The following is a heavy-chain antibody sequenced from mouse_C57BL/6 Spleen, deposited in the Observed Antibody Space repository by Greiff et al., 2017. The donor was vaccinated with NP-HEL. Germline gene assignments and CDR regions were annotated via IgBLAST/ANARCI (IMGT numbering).Heavy chain of an antibody. CDR3: ARFLMSAEGSCYAMDY. V-gene: IGHV1-81*01. Sequence: QVQLQQSGAELARPGASVKLSCKASGYTFTSYGISWVKQRTGQGLEWIGEIYPRSGNTYYNEKFKGKATLTADKSSSTAYMELRSLTSEDSAVYFGARFLMSAEGSCYAMDYWGDGTSVTVSS. D-gene: IGHD2-3*01. CDR2: IYPRSGNT. J-gene: IGHJ4*01. CDR1: GYTFTSYG.